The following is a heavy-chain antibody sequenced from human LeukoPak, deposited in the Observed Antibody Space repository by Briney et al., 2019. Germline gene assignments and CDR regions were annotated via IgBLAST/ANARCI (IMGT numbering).Heavy chain of an antibody. CDR3: AKSVSYSSSWSDFDP. J-gene: IGHJ5*02. V-gene: IGHV3-48*03. CDR2: ISSSGSTI. Sequence: GGSLRLSCAASGFTFSSYEMNWVRQAPGKGLEWVSYISSSGSTIYYADSVKGRFTISRDNAKNSLYLQMNSLRAEDTAVYYCAKSVSYSSSWSDFDPWGQGTLVTVSS. D-gene: IGHD6-13*01. CDR1: GFTFSSYE.